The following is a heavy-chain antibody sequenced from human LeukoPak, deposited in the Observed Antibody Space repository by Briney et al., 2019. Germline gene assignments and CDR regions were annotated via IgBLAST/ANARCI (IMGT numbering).Heavy chain of an antibody. Sequence: PGGSLRLSCAASGFTFSSYGMHWVRQAPGKGLEWVAVIWYDGSNKYYAGSVKGRFTISRDNSKNTLYLQMNSLRAEDTAVYYCARDFYYDSSGYSDYWGQGTLVTVSS. CDR1: GFTFSSYG. J-gene: IGHJ4*02. CDR3: ARDFYYDSSGYSDY. CDR2: IWYDGSNK. V-gene: IGHV3-33*01. D-gene: IGHD3-22*01.